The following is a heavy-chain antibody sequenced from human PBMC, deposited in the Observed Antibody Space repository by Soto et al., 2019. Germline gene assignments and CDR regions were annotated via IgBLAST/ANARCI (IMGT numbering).Heavy chain of an antibody. CDR2: ISGSGGST. V-gene: IGHV3-23*01. CDR3: AKSPRFGSYYYYMDV. J-gene: IGHJ6*03. Sequence: GGSLRLSCAASGFTFSSYAMSWVRQAPGKGLEWVSAISGSGGSTYYADSVKGRFTISRDNSKNTLYLQMNSLRAEDTAVYYCAKSPRFGSYYYYMDVWGKGTTVTVSS. D-gene: IGHD3-16*01. CDR1: GFTFSSYA.